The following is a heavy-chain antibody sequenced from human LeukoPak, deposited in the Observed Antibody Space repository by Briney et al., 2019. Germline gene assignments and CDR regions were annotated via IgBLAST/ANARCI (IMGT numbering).Heavy chain of an antibody. D-gene: IGHD6-13*01. Sequence: ASVKVSCKASGYTFTSYDINWVRQATGQGLEWMGWMNPNSGNTGYAQKFQGRVTMTRNTSISTAYMELSSLGSEDTAVYYCARSSSWLKSVGYWGQGTLVTVSS. CDR3: ARSSSWLKSVGY. V-gene: IGHV1-8*01. J-gene: IGHJ4*02. CDR1: GYTFTSYD. CDR2: MNPNSGNT.